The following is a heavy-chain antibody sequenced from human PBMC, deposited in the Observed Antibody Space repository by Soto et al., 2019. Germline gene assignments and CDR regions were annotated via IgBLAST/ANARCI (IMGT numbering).Heavy chain of an antibody. CDR1: GGSFSGYY. V-gene: IGHV4-34*01. CDR2: INHSGST. Sequence: QVQLQQWGAGLLKPSETLSLTCAVYGGSFSGYYWSWIRQPPGKGLEWIGEINHSGSTNYNPSLKSRVTISVDTSKNPFSLKLSSVTAADTAVYYCARGYGGNAGTFDYWGQGTLVTVSS. D-gene: IGHD2-15*01. J-gene: IGHJ4*02. CDR3: ARGYGGNAGTFDY.